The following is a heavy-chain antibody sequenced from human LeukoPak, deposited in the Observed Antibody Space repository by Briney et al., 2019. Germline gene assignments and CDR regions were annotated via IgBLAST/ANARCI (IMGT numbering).Heavy chain of an antibody. J-gene: IGHJ4*02. CDR1: GGSFSGYY. CDR2: INHSGST. CDR3: ARSAYSGGYYDGFEY. Sequence: SETLSLTCAVYGGSFSGYYWSWIRQPPGKGLEWIGEINHSGSTNYNPSLKSRVTISVDTSKNQFSLKLSSVTAADTAVYYCARSAYSGGYYDGFEYWGQGTLVTVSS. D-gene: IGHD1-26*01. V-gene: IGHV4-34*01.